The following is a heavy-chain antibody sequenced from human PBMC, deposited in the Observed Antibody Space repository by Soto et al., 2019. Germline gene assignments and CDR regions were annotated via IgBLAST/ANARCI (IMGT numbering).Heavy chain of an antibody. CDR2: ISGSSSYI. D-gene: IGHD3-22*01. J-gene: IGHJ4*02. CDR3: AVYYYDSSGYYPTPGY. CDR1: GFTFSSYS. V-gene: IGHV3-21*01. Sequence: LRLSCAASGFTFSSYSMNWVRQAPVKGLEWVSSISGSSSYIYYADSVKGRFTISRDNAKNSLYLQMNSLRAEDSAVYYCAVYYYDSSGYYPTPGYWGQGTLVTVSS.